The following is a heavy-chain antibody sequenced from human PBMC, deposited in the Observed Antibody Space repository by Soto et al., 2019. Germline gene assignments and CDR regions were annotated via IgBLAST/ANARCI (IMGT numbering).Heavy chain of an antibody. Sequence: ASVKVSCKASGYTFTRYGISWVRQAPGQGLEWMGWIRIYNGNTNYAQKVQGRVTMTTETSTSTAYMELRSLRSDDTAVYYCAREGAEKIGKVLCSEASVTYHGMAVWGQAITVTV. CDR2: IRIYNGNT. D-gene: IGHD2-15*01. CDR1: GYTFTRYG. V-gene: IGHV1-18*01. CDR3: AREGAEKIGKVLCSEASVTYHGMAV. J-gene: IGHJ6*02.